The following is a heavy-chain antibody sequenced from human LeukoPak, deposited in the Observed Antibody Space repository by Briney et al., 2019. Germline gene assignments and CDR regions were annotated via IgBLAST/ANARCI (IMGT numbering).Heavy chain of an antibody. J-gene: IGHJ4*02. CDR1: GYTFTGYY. D-gene: IGHD2-21*02. CDR3: ARAYCGGDCLMIFDY. V-gene: IGHV1-2*02. Sequence: GESLKVSCKASGYTFTGYYMHWVRQAPGQGREWMGWINPNSGGTNYAQKFQGRVTMTRDTSISTAYMELSRLRSDDTAVYYCARAYCGGDCLMIFDYWGQGTLVTVSS. CDR2: INPNSGGT.